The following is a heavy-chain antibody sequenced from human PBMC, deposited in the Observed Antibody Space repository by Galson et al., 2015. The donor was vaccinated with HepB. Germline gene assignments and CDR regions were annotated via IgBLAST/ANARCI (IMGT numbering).Heavy chain of an antibody. J-gene: IGHJ4*02. D-gene: IGHD1-26*01. Sequence: SLRLSCAASGFTFSTYGMHWVRQAPGKGLEWVAVIWYDGSKKYYADSVKGRFTISRDNSKNTLYLQMNSLRAEDMAVYYCARGSGSYNDYWGQGTLVTFSS. CDR2: IWYDGSKK. CDR1: GFTFSTYG. CDR3: ARGSGSYNDY. V-gene: IGHV3-33*08.